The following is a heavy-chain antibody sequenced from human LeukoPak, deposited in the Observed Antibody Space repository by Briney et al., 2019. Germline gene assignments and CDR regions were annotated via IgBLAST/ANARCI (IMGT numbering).Heavy chain of an antibody. V-gene: IGHV1-18*01. CDR1: GYTFTSYG. J-gene: IGHJ5*02. D-gene: IGHD3-9*01. CDR2: ISAYNGNT. Sequence: ASVKVSCKASGYTFTSYGISWVRQAPGQALEWMGWISAYNGNTNYAQKLQGRVTMTTDTSTSTAYMELRSLRSDDTAVYYCARTGYYDILTGYYKGNDKDNWFDPWGQGTLVTVSS. CDR3: ARTGYYDILTGYYKGNDKDNWFDP.